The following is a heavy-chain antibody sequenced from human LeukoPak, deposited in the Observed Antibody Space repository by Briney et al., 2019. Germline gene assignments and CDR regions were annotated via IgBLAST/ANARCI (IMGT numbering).Heavy chain of an antibody. J-gene: IGHJ6*02. CDR2: IKQDGGEK. CDR1: GFTFSHYW. V-gene: IGHV3-7*01. Sequence: HSGGSLRLSCAASGFTFSHYWMSWVRQAPGKGLEWVANIKQDGGEKYYVDSVKGRFTISRDNAKNSLYLQMNSLRTEDTAVYYCAAEDYYYYYGMDVWGQGTTVTVSS. CDR3: AAEDYYYYYGMDV.